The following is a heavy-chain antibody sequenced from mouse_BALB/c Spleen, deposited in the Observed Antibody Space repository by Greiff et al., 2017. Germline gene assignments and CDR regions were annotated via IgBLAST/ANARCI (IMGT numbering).Heavy chain of an antibody. Sequence: EVKLMESGPDLVKPSQSLSLTCTVTGYSITSGYSWHWIRQFPGNKLEWMGYIHYSGSTNYNPSLKSRISITRDTSKNQFFLQLHSVTTEDTATYYCAGGGNYPYAMDYWGQGTSVTVSS. J-gene: IGHJ4*01. CDR1: GYSITSGYS. D-gene: IGHD1-1*01. V-gene: IGHV3-1*02. CDR2: IHYSGST. CDR3: AGGGNYPYAMDY.